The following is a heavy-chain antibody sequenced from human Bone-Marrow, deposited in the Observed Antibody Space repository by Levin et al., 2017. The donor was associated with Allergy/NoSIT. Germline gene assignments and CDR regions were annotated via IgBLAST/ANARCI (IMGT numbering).Heavy chain of an antibody. Sequence: ETLSLTCTVSGVSISSSSYYWGWIRQPPGKGLEWIGSVHHSGTSYHNPSLKGRDIISVDTSKNQFSLKVTSVTAADSAVYYCARHPSFLESFDYWGQGNLVTVSS. CDR1: GVSISSSSYY. CDR2: VHHSGTS. V-gene: IGHV4-39*01. D-gene: IGHD3-3*01. J-gene: IGHJ4*02. CDR3: ARHPSFLESFDY.